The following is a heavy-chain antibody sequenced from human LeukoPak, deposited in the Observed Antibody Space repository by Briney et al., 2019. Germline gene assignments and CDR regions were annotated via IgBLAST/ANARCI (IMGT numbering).Heavy chain of an antibody. V-gene: IGHV3-23*01. CDR2: ICGSGVRT. Sequence: PGGSLRLSCAASGFTFSSYAMNWVRQAPGKGLEWASAICGSGVRTYYAHAVKGRFTISRDNSKNTLCLQMNSLRGEDTAVYYCAKETPPGGYFDWFPTRYYNGMDVWGKGTTVTVS. CDR1: GFTFSSYA. J-gene: IGHJ6*04. CDR3: AKETPPGGYFDWFPTRYYNGMDV. D-gene: IGHD3-9*01.